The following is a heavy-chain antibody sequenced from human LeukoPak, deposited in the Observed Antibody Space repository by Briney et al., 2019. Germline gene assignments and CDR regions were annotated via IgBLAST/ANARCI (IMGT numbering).Heavy chain of an antibody. CDR1: GGSFSGYY. CDR2: INHSGST. D-gene: IGHD6-19*01. V-gene: IGHV4-34*01. Sequence: SETLSLTCAVYGGSFSGYYWSWIRQPPGKGLEWIGEINHSGSTNYNPSLKSRVTISVDTSKNQFSLKLSSVTAADTAVYYCARSRGWYSSMGIDYWGQGTLVTVPS. J-gene: IGHJ4*02. CDR3: ARSRGWYSSMGIDY.